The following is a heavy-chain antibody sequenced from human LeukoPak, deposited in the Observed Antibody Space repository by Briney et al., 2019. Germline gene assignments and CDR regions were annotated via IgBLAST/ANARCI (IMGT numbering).Heavy chain of an antibody. CDR1: GFTFRNHG. D-gene: IGHD4/OR15-4a*01. CDR3: VRDDVYDDNGLDV. J-gene: IGHJ3*01. CDR2: ILNDGSKV. V-gene: IGHV3-30*12. Sequence: GGSLRLSCAASGFTFRNHGVHWVRQAPGKGLEWVAVILNDGSKVWYTDSMKGRFTISRDNSRNTLYLQMNSLRDEDTAVYYCVRDDVYDDNGLDVWGQGTTVTVFS.